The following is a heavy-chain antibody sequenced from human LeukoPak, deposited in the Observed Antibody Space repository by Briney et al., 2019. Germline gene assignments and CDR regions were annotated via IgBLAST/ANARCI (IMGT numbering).Heavy chain of an antibody. CDR3: ARDLRGYSGSNFDY. CDR1: GFTFSDYY. J-gene: IGHJ4*02. CDR2: ISSGSSYT. D-gene: IGHD5-12*01. Sequence: PGGSLRLSCAASGFTFSDYYMSWIRQAPGKGLEWLSYISSGSSYTDYADSVKGRFTISRDNAKNSLYLQMNSLRVEDTAVYYCARDLRGYSGSNFDYWGQGTLVTVSS. V-gene: IGHV3-11*06.